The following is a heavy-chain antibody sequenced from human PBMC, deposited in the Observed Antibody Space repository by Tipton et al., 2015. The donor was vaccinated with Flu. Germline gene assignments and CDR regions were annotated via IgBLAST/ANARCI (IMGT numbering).Heavy chain of an antibody. Sequence: QLVQSGAEVKKPGASVKVSCKASGYTFTGNYIHWVRQAPGQGLEWMGWINPNSGGTKYAQKFRGWVTMTRDTSINTAYMELSTLKSDDTAVYYCARDRSDVRTVTLFYFDSWGQGTLVTVSS. J-gene: IGHJ4*02. V-gene: IGHV1-2*04. CDR2: INPNSGGT. CDR1: GYTFTGNY. D-gene: IGHD4-17*01. CDR3: ARDRSDVRTVTLFYFDS.